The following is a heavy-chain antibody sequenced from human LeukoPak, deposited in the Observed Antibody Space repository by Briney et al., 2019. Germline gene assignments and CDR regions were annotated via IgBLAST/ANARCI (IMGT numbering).Heavy chain of an antibody. CDR1: EFTFSSFT. V-gene: IGHV3-21*01. CDR2: ISSSSSYI. Sequence: GGSLRLSGAASEFTFSSFTMNWVRQAPGKGLEWVSSISSSSSYIYYADSVKGRFTISRDNGKNSLYLQMNSLRAEDTAVYYCARDHYYDSSGNYYGGYYFDYWGQGTLVTVSS. D-gene: IGHD3-22*01. CDR3: ARDHYYDSSGNYYGGYYFDY. J-gene: IGHJ4*02.